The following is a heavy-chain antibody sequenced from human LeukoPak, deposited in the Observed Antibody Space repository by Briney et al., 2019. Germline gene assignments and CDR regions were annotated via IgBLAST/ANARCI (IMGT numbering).Heavy chain of an antibody. CDR1: GFTFSTYG. D-gene: IGHD5-18*01. CDR2: TSNDGSKK. J-gene: IGHJ4*02. CDR3: ARDSHSYGFGRRLGHVHFDY. V-gene: IGHV3-30*03. Sequence: PGGSLRLSCAASGFTFSTYGMHWVRQAPGKGLEWVAITSNDGSKKYYADSVKGRFTISRDNAKNSLYLQMNSLRAEDTAVYYCARDSHSYGFGRRLGHVHFDYWGQGTLVTVSS.